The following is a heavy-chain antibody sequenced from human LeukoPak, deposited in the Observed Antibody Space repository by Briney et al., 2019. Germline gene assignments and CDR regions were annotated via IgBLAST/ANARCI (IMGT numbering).Heavy chain of an antibody. J-gene: IGHJ4*02. D-gene: IGHD4-17*01. CDR2: IKQDGSEK. V-gene: IGHV3-7*01. CDR1: GFTFSSYW. Sequence: TGGSLRLSCAASGFTFSSYWMSWVRQAPGKGLEWVANIKQDGSEKYYVDSVKGRFTISRDNAKNSLYLQMNSLRAEDTAVYYCATSRRGDYGDYAYYWGQGTLVTVSS. CDR3: ATSRRGDYGDYAYY.